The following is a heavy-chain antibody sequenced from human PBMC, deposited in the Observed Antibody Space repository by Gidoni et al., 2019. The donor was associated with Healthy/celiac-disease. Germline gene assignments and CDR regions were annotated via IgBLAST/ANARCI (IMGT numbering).Heavy chain of an antibody. J-gene: IGHJ6*02. D-gene: IGHD3-3*01. CDR1: GFTFRSYS. Sequence: EVQLVESGGGLVKPGGSLRLSCAASGFTFRSYSMNWFRQAPGKGLEWVSSISSSRSYIDYADSVKGRFTISRDNAKNSLYLQMNSLRAEDTAVYYCARDNYDFWSGYYANYYYYGMDVWGQGTTVTVSS. V-gene: IGHV3-21*01. CDR3: ARDNYDFWSGYYANYYYYGMDV. CDR2: ISSSRSYI.